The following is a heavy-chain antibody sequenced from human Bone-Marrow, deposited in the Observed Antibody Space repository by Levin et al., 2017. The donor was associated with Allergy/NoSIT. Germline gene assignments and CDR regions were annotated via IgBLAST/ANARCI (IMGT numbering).Heavy chain of an antibody. CDR1: GFTFSSYG. CDR3: AKDSPVKLFDWFQWAFDY. CDR2: ISYDGSNK. D-gene: IGHD3-9*01. J-gene: IGHJ4*02. V-gene: IGHV3-30*18. Sequence: PGGSLRLSCAASGFTFSSYGMHWVRQAPGKGLEWVAVISYDGSNKYYADSVKGRFTISRDNSKNTLYLQMNSLRAEDTAVYYCAKDSPVKLFDWFQWAFDYWGQGTLVTVSS.